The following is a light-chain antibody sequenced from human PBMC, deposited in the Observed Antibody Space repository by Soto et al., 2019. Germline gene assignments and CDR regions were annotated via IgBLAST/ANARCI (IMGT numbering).Light chain of an antibody. CDR3: TSYRSNSTWV. V-gene: IGLV2-14*03. CDR2: DVS. CDR1: SSDVCDYKD. J-gene: IGLJ2*01. Sequence: QSALTQPASMSGSPGQSITISCTGTSSDVCDYKDVSWYQQHPATAPKLMISDVSNRPSGVCNRFSASKSGNTASLTISGLQTEDEGDYYCTSYRSNSTWVFDGGTKVTVL.